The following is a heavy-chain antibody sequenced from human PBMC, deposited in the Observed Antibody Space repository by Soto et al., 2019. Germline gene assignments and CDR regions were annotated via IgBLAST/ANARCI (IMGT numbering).Heavy chain of an antibody. J-gene: IGHJ3*02. CDR3: AHPRGYGVFDAVDI. CDR2: ISSSGEST. CDR1: GFVFSTYA. Sequence: PGESLKISCATSGFVFSTYAMNWVRQAPGKGLEWVSAISSSGESTFYAESVRGRFTIYRDNSFNTLYLQMRSLRPEDTAVYYCAHPRGYGVFDAVDIWGQGTMVPVSS. V-gene: IGHV3-23*01. D-gene: IGHD4-17*01.